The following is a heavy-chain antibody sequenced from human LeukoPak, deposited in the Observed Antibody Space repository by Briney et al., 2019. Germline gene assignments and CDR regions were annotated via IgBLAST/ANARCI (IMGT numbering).Heavy chain of an antibody. Sequence: ASVKVSCKASGYTFTGYYMHWVRQAPGQGLEWMGWINPNSGGTNYAQKFQGRVTMTRDTSTSTAYMELRSLRSDDTAVYYCARDPTYYDFWSGYSTEYYFDYWGQGTLVTVSS. J-gene: IGHJ4*02. V-gene: IGHV1-2*02. CDR2: INPNSGGT. D-gene: IGHD3-3*01. CDR1: GYTFTGYY. CDR3: ARDPTYYDFWSGYSTEYYFDY.